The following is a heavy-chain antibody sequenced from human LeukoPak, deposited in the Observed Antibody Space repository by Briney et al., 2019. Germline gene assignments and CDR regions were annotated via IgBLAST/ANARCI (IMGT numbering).Heavy chain of an antibody. CDR3: AKDLHYGSADY. Sequence: GGSPRLSCAAPVFTFSNYWMHWVRHDPRKGLGWGSFINPDVSTTNYADSVKRRFTISRDKAKNALYLQMSSLRAEDTAVYYCAKDLHYGSADYWGQGTLVTVSS. V-gene: IGHV3-74*01. CDR1: VFTFSNYW. J-gene: IGHJ4*02. CDR2: INPDVSTT. D-gene: IGHD3-10*01.